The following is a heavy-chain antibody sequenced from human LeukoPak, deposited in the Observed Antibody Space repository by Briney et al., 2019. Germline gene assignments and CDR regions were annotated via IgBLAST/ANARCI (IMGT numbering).Heavy chain of an antibody. CDR2: IFYSGST. Sequence: SETLSLTCTVSGVSISNYYWSWIRQSPGKGLEWIGHIFYSGSTNYNPSLRDRVTILVETAQNQLSLNLRSVTAADTAVYYCARLDGDHPDYWGPGTLVTVSS. CDR3: ARLDGDHPDY. J-gene: IGHJ4*02. D-gene: IGHD4-17*01. V-gene: IGHV4-59*08. CDR1: GVSISNYY.